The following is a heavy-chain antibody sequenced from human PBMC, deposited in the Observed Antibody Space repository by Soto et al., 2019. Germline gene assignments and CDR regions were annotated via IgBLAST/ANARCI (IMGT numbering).Heavy chain of an antibody. D-gene: IGHD3-10*01. CDR2: LIGGHYGT. CDR1: GFTLQNYA. J-gene: IGHJ5*02. Sequence: LSCTASGFTLQNYAMAWVRQAPGKGLEWVSTLIGGHYGTAYSYSVKGRFTVSRDNSKNCLYLQMNSLGVEDTAMYFCAKGKSTGDIDWFDPWGQGSLVTVSS. CDR3: AKGKSTGDIDWFDP. V-gene: IGHV3-23*01.